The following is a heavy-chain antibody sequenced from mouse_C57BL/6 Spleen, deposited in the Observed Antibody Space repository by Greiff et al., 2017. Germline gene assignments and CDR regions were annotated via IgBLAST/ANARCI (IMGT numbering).Heavy chain of an antibody. CDR1: GYTFTSYW. D-gene: IGHD1-1*01. V-gene: IGHV1-69*01. J-gene: IGHJ3*01. CDR3: AIGSSRWFAY. CDR2: IDPSDSYT. Sequence: VQLQQPGAELVMPGASVKLSCKASGYTFTSYWMHWVKQRPGQGLEWIGEIDPSDSYTNYNQKFKGKSTLTVDKSSSTAYMQLSSLTSEDSAVYYCAIGSSRWFAYWGQGTLVTVSA.